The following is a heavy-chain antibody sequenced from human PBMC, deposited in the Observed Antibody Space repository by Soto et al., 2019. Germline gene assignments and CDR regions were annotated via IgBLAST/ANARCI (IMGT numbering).Heavy chain of an antibody. CDR2: IYYGGST. V-gene: IGHV4-59*01. CDR3: ARDSHYGSGFYAMDV. D-gene: IGHD3-10*01. CDR1: GSSISGYY. J-gene: IGHJ6*02. Sequence: PRETLSLTSTVAGSSISGYYRSWIRQPPGKGLEWIGYIYYGGSTNYNPSLKSRVTISVDTSKNQFSLKVSSVTAADTAVYYCARDSHYGSGFYAMDVWGQGTTVTVSS.